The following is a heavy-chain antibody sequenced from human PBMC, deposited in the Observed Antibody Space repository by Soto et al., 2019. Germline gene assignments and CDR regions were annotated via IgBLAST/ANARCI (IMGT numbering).Heavy chain of an antibody. Sequence: EVQLLESGGGLVQPGGSLSLSCAASGFTFSSYAMSWVRQAPGKGLEWVSALSGSVGSTYYADSVKGRFTISRDNSKHTLYLQMNSLRAEDTAVYYCAKWDKLVVVPAAICYWGQGTLVTVSS. D-gene: IGHD2-2*01. CDR3: AKWDKLVVVPAAICY. V-gene: IGHV3-23*01. J-gene: IGHJ4*02. CDR2: LSGSVGST. CDR1: GFTFSSYA.